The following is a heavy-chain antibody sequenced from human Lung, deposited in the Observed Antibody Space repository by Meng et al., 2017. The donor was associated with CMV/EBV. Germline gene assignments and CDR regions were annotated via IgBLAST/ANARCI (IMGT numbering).Heavy chain of an antibody. V-gene: IGHV3-21*01. CDR2: ISSSSSYI. J-gene: IGHJ6*02. CDR1: GFTFSSYS. Sequence: GESLKISCAASGFTFSSYSMNWVRQAPGKGLEWVSSISSSSSYIYYADSVKGRFTISRDNAKNSLYLQMNSLRAEDTAVYYCARQDYDFWCGMEVWGQGTXVTVSS. CDR3: ARQDYDFWCGMEV. D-gene: IGHD3-3*01.